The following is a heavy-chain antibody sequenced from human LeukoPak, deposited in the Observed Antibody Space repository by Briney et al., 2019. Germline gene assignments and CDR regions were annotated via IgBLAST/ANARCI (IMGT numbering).Heavy chain of an antibody. CDR3: ARSEAAAAYYYYYGMDV. D-gene: IGHD6-13*01. J-gene: IGHJ6*04. V-gene: IGHV1-69*01. Sequence: SVKVSCKASGGTFSSYAISWVRQAPGQGLEWMGGIIPIFGTANYAQKFQGRVTITADESTSTAYMELSSLRSEGTAVYYCARSEAAAAYYYYYGMDVWGKGTTVTVSS. CDR2: IIPIFGTA. CDR1: GGTFSSYA.